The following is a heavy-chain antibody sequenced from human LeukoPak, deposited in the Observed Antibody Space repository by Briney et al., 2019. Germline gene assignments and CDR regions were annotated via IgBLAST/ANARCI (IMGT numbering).Heavy chain of an antibody. CDR1: GFTFSSYA. J-gene: IGHJ4*02. CDR3: AKDPPYYYDSSGYFDY. CDR2: ISGSGGST. V-gene: IGHV3-23*01. Sequence: PGGSLRLSCAASGFTFSSYAMSWVRQAPGKGLEWVSAISGSGGSTYYADSVKGRFTISRDNSKNTLYLQMNSLRAEDTAVYYCAKDPPYYYDSSGYFDYWGQGTLVTVSS. D-gene: IGHD3-22*01.